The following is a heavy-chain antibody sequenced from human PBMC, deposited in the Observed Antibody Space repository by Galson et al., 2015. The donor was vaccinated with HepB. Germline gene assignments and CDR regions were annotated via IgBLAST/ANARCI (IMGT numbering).Heavy chain of an antibody. CDR3: ARHPGGGGWYTLFPWFDP. D-gene: IGHD6-19*01. V-gene: IGHV4-39*01. CDR1: GGSISSSSYY. Sequence: SETLSLTCTVSGGSISSSSYYWGWIRQPPGKGLEWIGSIYYSGSTYYNPSLKSRVTISVDTSKNQFSLKLSSVTAADTAVYYRARHPGGGGWYTLFPWFDPWGQGTLVTVSS. CDR2: IYYSGST. J-gene: IGHJ5*02.